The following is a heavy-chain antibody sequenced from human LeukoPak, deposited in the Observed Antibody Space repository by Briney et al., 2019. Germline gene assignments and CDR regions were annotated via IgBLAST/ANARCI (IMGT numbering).Heavy chain of an antibody. CDR3: WVGDCSSTSCYVFDY. J-gene: IGHJ4*02. D-gene: IGHD2-2*01. CDR1: GYSFSGYY. CDR2: IFNSRST. Sequence: SETLSLTCTVYGYSFSGYYWSWIRQPPGKGLEWIGYIFNSRSTNYNPSLKRRVTILVDTSKNHFSLKLSSGTAADTAVYFFWVGDCSSTSCYVFDYWGQGTRDSVSS. V-gene: IGHV4-59*01.